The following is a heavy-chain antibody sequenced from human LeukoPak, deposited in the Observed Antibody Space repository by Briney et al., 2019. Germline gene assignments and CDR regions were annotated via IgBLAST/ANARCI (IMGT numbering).Heavy chain of an antibody. CDR3: ARSYYDSSGTFDY. V-gene: IGHV3-30-3*01. J-gene: IGHJ4*02. D-gene: IGHD3-22*01. CDR2: ISYDGSNR. CDR1: GFTFSSYA. Sequence: GGSLRLSCAASGFTFSSYAIHWVGQAPGKGLEGVAVISYDGSNRYYADSVKGRFTIARDNSKNTLYLQMNSLRAEDTAVYYCARSYYDSSGTFDYWGQGTLVTVSS.